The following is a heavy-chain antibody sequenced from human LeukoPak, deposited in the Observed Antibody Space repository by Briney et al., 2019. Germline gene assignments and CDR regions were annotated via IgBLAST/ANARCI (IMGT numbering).Heavy chain of an antibody. V-gene: IGHV3-23*01. J-gene: IGHJ4*02. CDR2: ISGSGGST. D-gene: IGHD2-2*01. Sequence: PGGSLRLSCAASGFTFSSYAMSWVRQAPGKGLEWVSAISGSGGSTYYADSVKGRFTISRDNSKNTLYLQMNSLRAEDTAVYYCAKDRDIVVVPAAGFDYWGQGTLVTFSS. CDR1: GFTFSSYA. CDR3: AKDRDIVVVPAAGFDY.